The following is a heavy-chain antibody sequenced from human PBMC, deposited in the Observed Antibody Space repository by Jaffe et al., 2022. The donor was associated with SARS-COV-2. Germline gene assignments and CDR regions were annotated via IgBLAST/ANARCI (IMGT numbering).Heavy chain of an antibody. J-gene: IGHJ6*02. Sequence: QVQLVESGGGVVQPGRSLRLSCAASGFTFSSYAMHWVRQAPGKGLEWVAVISYDGSNKYYADSVKGRFTISRDNSKNTLYLQMNSLRAEDTAVYYCARDDDSSGYYYYYYGMDVWGQGTTVTVSS. V-gene: IGHV3-30-3*01. CDR2: ISYDGSNK. CDR1: GFTFSSYA. CDR3: ARDDDSSGYYYYYYGMDV. D-gene: IGHD3-22*01.